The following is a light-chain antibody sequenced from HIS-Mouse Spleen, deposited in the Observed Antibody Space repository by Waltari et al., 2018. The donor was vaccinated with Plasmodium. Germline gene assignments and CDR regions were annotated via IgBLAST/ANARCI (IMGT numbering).Light chain of an antibody. J-gene: IGLJ2*01. Sequence: QTVVTQEPSFSVSPGGTVTLTCGLSSGSVSTSYYPSWYQQNPCQAPRTLIYSTNTRSSGVPDRFSGSILGNKAALTITGAQADDESDYYCVLYMGSGIWVFGGGTKLTVL. CDR3: VLYMGSGIWV. CDR1: SGSVSTSYY. CDR2: STN. V-gene: IGLV8-61*01.